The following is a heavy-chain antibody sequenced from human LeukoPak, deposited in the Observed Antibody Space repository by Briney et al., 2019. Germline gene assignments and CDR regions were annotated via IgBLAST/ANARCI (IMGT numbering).Heavy chain of an antibody. CDR1: GYTFTSYG. CDR3: ATLVTKLGYYYYGMDV. J-gene: IGHJ6*02. Sequence: ASVKVSCKASGYTFTSYGVSWVRQAPGQGLEWMGWISAYNGNTNYAQKLQGRVTMTTDTSTSTAYMELSSLRSEDTAVYYCATLVTKLGYYYYGMDVWGQGTTVTVSS. CDR2: ISAYNGNT. V-gene: IGHV1-18*01. D-gene: IGHD2-21*02.